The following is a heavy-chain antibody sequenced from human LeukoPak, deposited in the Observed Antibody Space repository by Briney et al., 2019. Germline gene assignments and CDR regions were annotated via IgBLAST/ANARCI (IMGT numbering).Heavy chain of an antibody. D-gene: IGHD3-22*01. CDR1: GGSISSYY. CDR2: IYYSGST. CDR3: ARDRSRYYYDSSDYWDAFDI. Sequence: SETLSLTCTVSGGSISSYYWSWIRQPPGKGLEWIGYIYYSGSTNYNPSLKSRVTISVDTSKNQFSLKLSSVTAADTAVYYCARDRSRYYYDSSDYWDAFDIWGQGTMVTVSS. V-gene: IGHV4-59*01. J-gene: IGHJ3*02.